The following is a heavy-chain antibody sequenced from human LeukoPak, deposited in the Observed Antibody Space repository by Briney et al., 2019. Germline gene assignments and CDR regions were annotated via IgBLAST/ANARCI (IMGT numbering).Heavy chain of an antibody. J-gene: IGHJ6*03. Sequence: ASVEVSCKASGYTFTGYYMHWVRQAPGQGLEWMGWINPNSGGTNYAQKFQGRVTMTRDTSISTAYMELSRLRSDDTAVYYCARGGPGIAAAGEYYYYYMDVWGKGTTVTVSS. CDR1: GYTFTGYY. D-gene: IGHD6-13*01. CDR3: ARGGPGIAAAGEYYYYYMDV. V-gene: IGHV1-2*02. CDR2: INPNSGGT.